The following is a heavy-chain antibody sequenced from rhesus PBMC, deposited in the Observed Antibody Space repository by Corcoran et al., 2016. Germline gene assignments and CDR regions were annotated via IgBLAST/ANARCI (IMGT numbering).Heavy chain of an antibody. CDR3: ASYCTGSGCYSWDFDY. J-gene: IGHJ4*01. V-gene: IGHV4-173*01. Sequence: QLQLQESGPGLVKPSETLSLTCAVSGGSISSNYWSWIRQSPGKGLEWIGRISGSVGSTHYNPSLKSRVTMSTDTSKNQFSLKLSSVTAADTAVYYCASYCTGSGCYSWDFDYWGQGVLVTVSS. D-gene: IGHD2-21*01. CDR2: ISGSVGST. CDR1: GGSISSNY.